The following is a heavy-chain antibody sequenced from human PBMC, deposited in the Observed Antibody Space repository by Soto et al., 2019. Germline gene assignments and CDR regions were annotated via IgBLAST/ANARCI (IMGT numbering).Heavy chain of an antibody. D-gene: IGHD2-21*02. V-gene: IGHV4-31*03. J-gene: IGHJ1*01. CDR3: ARDKALRPTVCAY. CDR1: GDSMGTGGHY. Sequence: SETLSLTFTVSGDSMGTGGHYYNWIRQVPGKGLEWIGYIYYSGATHYSPSLRPRATISRDTSKNQFSLTLISVTAADTALYYCARDKALRPTVCAYWGQGIQVTVSS. CDR2: IYYSGAT.